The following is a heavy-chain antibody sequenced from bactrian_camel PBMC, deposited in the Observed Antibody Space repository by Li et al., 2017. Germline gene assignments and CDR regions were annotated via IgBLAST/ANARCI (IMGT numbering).Heavy chain of an antibody. J-gene: IGHJ4*01. V-gene: IGHV3S63*01. CDR3: AADVGQFGYCSGGQFAH. CDR1: GYVVC. Sequence: VQLVESGGGSVQAGGSLRLSCTYSGYVVCMAWFRQAPGMERERVAVFDSGDGSTLYADSVKGRFTISKDNANNILYLQMNALKPEDTAMYYCAADVGQFGYCSGGQFAHWGLGTQVTVS. D-gene: IGHD2*01. CDR2: FDSGDGST.